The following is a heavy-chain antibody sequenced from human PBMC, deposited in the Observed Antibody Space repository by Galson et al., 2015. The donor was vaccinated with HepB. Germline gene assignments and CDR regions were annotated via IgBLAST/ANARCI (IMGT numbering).Heavy chain of an antibody. CDR2: INAGNGNT. Sequence: SVKVSCKASGYTFTSYAMHWVRQAPGQRLEWMGWINAGNGNTKYSQKFQGRVTITRDTSASTAYMELSSLRSEDTAVYYCARDDILTGYYRNFDYWGQGTLVTVSS. CDR3: ARDDILTGYYRNFDY. CDR1: GYTFTSYA. D-gene: IGHD3-9*01. V-gene: IGHV1-3*01. J-gene: IGHJ4*02.